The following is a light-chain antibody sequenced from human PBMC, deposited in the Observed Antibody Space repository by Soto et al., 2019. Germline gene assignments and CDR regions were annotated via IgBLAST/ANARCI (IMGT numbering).Light chain of an antibody. Sequence: DIQMTQFPSSLSASVGDRVTITCRASQGIGNDLGWYQHKPGKAPKRLIFSASTLDSGVPSRFSGGGFGTELTLTISSLQPEDFATYYCLHHYNYPLTLGGGTKVEIK. J-gene: IGKJ4*01. CDR3: LHHYNYPLT. CDR2: SAS. CDR1: QGIGND. V-gene: IGKV1-17*01.